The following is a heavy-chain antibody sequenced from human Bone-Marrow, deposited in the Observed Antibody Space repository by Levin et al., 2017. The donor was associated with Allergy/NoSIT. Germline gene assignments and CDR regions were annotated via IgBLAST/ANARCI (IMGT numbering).Heavy chain of an antibody. CDR2: TRNKANSYST. CDR3: ARGGSYAARDS. J-gene: IGHJ4*02. CDR1: GFTFSDHY. V-gene: IGHV3-72*01. D-gene: IGHD1-26*01. Sequence: PGGSLRLSCAVSGFTFSDHYMDWVRQAPGKGLEWVGRTRNKANSYSTEYAASVKGRFTVSRDDSKSSLYLQMNSLKTDDPAVYYCARGGSYAARDSWGQGTLVTVSS.